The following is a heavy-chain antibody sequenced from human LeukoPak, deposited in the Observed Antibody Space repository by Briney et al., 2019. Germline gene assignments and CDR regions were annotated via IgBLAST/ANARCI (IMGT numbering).Heavy chain of an antibody. D-gene: IGHD4-23*01. CDR2: IKQDGSEK. V-gene: IGHV3-7*01. CDR3: ASRNSLFI. Sequence: GGSLRLSCAASGFIFSSYEMSWVRQAPGKGLEWVANIKQDGSEKYYVDSVKGRFTISRDNAKNSLYLQMNSLRAEDTAVYYCASRNSLFIWGQGTLVTVSS. J-gene: IGHJ4*02. CDR1: GFIFSSYE.